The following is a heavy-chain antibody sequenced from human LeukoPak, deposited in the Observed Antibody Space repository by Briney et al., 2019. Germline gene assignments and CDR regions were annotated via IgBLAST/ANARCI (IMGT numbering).Heavy chain of an antibody. CDR2: IFHSGRT. Sequence: SETLSLTCAVYGGSFSGFYWTWIRQPPGKGLEWIGEIFHSGRTNSNPSLKSRVTISVDTSMNHLSLKLTSVTAADTAVYYCAGFIWGIGFGPWGQGTLVTVSS. CDR3: AGFIWGIGFGP. CDR1: GGSFSGFY. D-gene: IGHD3-16*01. V-gene: IGHV4-34*12. J-gene: IGHJ5*02.